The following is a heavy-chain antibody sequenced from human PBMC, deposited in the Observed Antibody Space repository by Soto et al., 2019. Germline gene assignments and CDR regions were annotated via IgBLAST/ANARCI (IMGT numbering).Heavy chain of an antibody. J-gene: IGHJ5*02. V-gene: IGHV4-30-4*01. CDR2: IYYTGTT. CDR1: GGSISAGAYY. CDR3: ARGDWFHP. Sequence: TSETLSLTCTVSGGSISAGAYYWYWIRQPPGKGLEWIGYIYYTGTTKYNPSLKSRATLSVDTSKNRFSLNLTAVTAADSAVYYCARGDWFHPWGPGTMVTVS.